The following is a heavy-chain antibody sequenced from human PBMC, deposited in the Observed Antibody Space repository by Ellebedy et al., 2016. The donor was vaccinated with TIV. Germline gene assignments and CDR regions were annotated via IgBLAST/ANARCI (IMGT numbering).Heavy chain of an antibody. V-gene: IGHV3-53*01. CDR2: IYSGGST. Sequence: GESLKISCAASGFTVNNNYMSWIRQAPGKGLEWVSLIYSGGSTHYADAVKGRFTISRDNSKNTLYLQMNSRRAEDTDVYYCATRPGFAAGGSGYWGQGTRVTVSS. J-gene: IGHJ4*02. D-gene: IGHD6-25*01. CDR1: GFTVNNNY. CDR3: ATRPGFAAGGSGY.